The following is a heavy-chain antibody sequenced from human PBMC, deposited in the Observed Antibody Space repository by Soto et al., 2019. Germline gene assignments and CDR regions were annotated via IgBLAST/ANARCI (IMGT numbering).Heavy chain of an antibody. CDR3: ARDVGYDSSGYPPPDWFDP. Sequence: GASVKVSCKASGYTFTSYYMHWVRQAPGQGLEWMGIINPSGGSTSYAQKFQGRVTMTRDTSTSTVYMELSSLRSEDTAVYYCARDVGYDSSGYPPPDWFDPWGQGTLVTVSS. D-gene: IGHD3-22*01. CDR1: GYTFTSYY. V-gene: IGHV1-46*01. CDR2: INPSGGST. J-gene: IGHJ5*02.